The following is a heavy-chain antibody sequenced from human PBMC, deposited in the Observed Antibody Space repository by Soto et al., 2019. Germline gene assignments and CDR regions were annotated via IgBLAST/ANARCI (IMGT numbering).Heavy chain of an antibody. Sequence: EVQLVESGGGLVQPGGSLRLSCAASGFTFSCCSMKWVRQAPGKGLEWISYISSTSSDIYYADSVKGRFTTSRDNAKNSLDLQTNSPRAEDTAVYYGVGGTTVAGVFDYWGRGTLVTVSS. D-gene: IGHD6-19*01. CDR3: VGGTTVAGVFDY. CDR1: GFTFSCCS. CDR2: ISSTSSDI. V-gene: IGHV3-48*01. J-gene: IGHJ4*02.